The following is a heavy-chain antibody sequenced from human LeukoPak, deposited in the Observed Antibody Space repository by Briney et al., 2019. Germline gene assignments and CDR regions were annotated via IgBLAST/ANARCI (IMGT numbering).Heavy chain of an antibody. CDR2: IIPILGIA. CDR1: GYTFTGYY. V-gene: IGHV1-69*04. CDR3: ARDRSSWYNYYYYGMDV. J-gene: IGHJ6*02. D-gene: IGHD6-13*01. Sequence: GASVKVSCKASGYTFTGYYMHWVRQAPGQGLEWMGRIIPILGIANYAQKLQGRVTITADKSTSTAYMELSSLRSEDTAVYYCARDRSSWYNYYYYGMDVWGQGTTVTVSS.